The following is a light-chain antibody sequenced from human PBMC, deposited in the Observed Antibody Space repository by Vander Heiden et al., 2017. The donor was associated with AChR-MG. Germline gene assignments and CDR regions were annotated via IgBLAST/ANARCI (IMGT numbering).Light chain of an antibody. CDR2: EVS. CDR3: SSYTSSSTWV. J-gene: IGLJ3*02. V-gene: IGLV2-14*01. Sequence: QSALPQPASVSGSPGQSITISCTGTSSDVGGYNYVSWYQQPPGKAPKLMIYEVSNRPSGVSNRFSGSKSGNTASLTISGLQAEDEADYYCSSYTSSSTWVFGGGTKLTVL. CDR1: SSDVGGYNY.